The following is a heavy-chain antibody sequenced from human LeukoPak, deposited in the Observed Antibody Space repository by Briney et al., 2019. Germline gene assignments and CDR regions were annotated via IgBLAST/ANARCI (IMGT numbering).Heavy chain of an antibody. V-gene: IGHV3-30*02. D-gene: IGHD5-12*01. CDR3: ARGPSGYHNT. CDR2: IRNDGSNN. CDR1: GFTFSHHG. Sequence: PGGSLRLSCAASGFTFSHHGMHWVRQAPGKGLEWVAFIRNDGSNNYYADSVKGRFTISRDNSKNTLYLQMNSLRAEDTAVYYCARGPSGYHNTGGQGTLVTVSS. J-gene: IGHJ4*02.